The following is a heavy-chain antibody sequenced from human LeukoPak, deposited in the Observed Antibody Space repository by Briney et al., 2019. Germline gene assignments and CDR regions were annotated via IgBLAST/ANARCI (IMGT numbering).Heavy chain of an antibody. CDR1: GFTFSSCA. CDR3: ARDRGGRDGYTLDY. J-gene: IGHJ4*02. V-gene: IGHV3-30-3*01. D-gene: IGHD5-24*01. Sequence: PGRSLRLSCAASGFTFSSCAMHWVRQAPGKGLEWVAVISYDGSNKYYADSVKGRFTISRDNSKNTLYLQMNSLRAEDTAVYYCARDRGGRDGYTLDYWGQGTLVTVSS. CDR2: ISYDGSNK.